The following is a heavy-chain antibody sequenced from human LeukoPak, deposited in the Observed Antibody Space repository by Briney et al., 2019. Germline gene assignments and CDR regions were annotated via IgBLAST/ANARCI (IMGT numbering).Heavy chain of an antibody. V-gene: IGHV4-61*02. Sequence: SETLSLTCTVSGGSVSSGNFYWSWIRQPAGKGLEWIGRIHPSGSTNCNPSLKSRVTISLDTSKNHFSLKLSSVTAADTAVYYCARETLSSGWYSLRDYRTENWFDPWGQGTVVTVSS. J-gene: IGHJ5*02. CDR3: ARETLSSGWYSLRDYRTENWFDP. D-gene: IGHD6-19*01. CDR1: GGSVSSGNFY. CDR2: IHPSGST.